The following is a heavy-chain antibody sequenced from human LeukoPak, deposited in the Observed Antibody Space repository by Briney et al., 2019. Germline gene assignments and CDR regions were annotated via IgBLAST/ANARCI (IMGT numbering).Heavy chain of an antibody. Sequence: GGSLRLSCAASGFTVSSNYMSWVRQAPGKGLEWVAVIWYDGSNKYYADSVKGRFTISRDNSKNTLYLQMNSLRAEDTAVYYCARDALGRGYYYATLDYWGQGTLVTVSS. CDR1: GFTVSSNY. D-gene: IGHD3-22*01. CDR3: ARDALGRGYYYATLDY. CDR2: IWYDGSNK. J-gene: IGHJ4*02. V-gene: IGHV3-33*08.